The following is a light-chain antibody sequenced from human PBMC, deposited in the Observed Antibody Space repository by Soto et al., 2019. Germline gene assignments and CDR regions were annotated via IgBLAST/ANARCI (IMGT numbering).Light chain of an antibody. CDR2: DAS. V-gene: IGKV1-13*02. CDR1: QGISSG. CDR3: QQSYTTPWT. Sequence: AIHLTQSPSSLSASVVDIATITFLASQGISSGLAWYQQKPGKAPKLLIYDASSLESGVPSRFSGSGSGTDFTLTINSLQPEDFATYYCQQSYTTPWTFGQGTKVDIK. J-gene: IGKJ1*01.